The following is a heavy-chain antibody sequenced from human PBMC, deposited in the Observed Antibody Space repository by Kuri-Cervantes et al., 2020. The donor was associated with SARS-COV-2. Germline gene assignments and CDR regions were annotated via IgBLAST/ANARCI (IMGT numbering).Heavy chain of an antibody. CDR2: IRSKAYGETT. CDR3: SRNFWAGYWPFDY. CDR1: AFTFDDYT. D-gene: IGHD3/OR15-3a*01. Sequence: GGSLRLSCTTSAFTFDDYTLAWFRQAPGKGLEWVGFIRSKAYGETTEYAAPVKGRFSISRDDSESIAYLQMNSLKTEDTAVYYCSRNFWAGYWPFDYWGQGTLVTVSS. V-gene: IGHV3-49*03. J-gene: IGHJ4*02.